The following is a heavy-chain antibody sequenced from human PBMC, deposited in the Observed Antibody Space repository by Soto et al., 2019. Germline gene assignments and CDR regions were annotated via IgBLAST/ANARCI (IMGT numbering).Heavy chain of an antibody. CDR2: IIPIFGTA. CDR3: ASRDGYNPPGDNWFDP. Sequence: ASVKVSCKASGGTFSSYAISWVRQAPGQGLEWMGGIIPIFGTANYAQKFQGRVTITADESTSTAYMELSSLRSEDTAVYYCASRDGYNPPGDNWFDPWGQGTLVTVSS. CDR1: GGTFSSYA. D-gene: IGHD5-12*01. V-gene: IGHV1-69*13. J-gene: IGHJ5*02.